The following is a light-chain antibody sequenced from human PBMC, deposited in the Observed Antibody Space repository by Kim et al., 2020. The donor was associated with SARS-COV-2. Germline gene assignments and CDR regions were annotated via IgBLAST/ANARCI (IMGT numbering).Light chain of an antibody. CDR2: AAS. CDR1: QGITNH. V-gene: IGKV1-27*01. Sequence: DIQMTQSPSSLSASVGDRVTITCRASQGITNHLAWYQHKPGQVPSLLVSAASTLQSGVPARFSGSGFGTDFTLTITSLQPEDVATYYCQKYGSPPLTFGGGTKVDIK. J-gene: IGKJ4*01. CDR3: QKYGSPPLT.